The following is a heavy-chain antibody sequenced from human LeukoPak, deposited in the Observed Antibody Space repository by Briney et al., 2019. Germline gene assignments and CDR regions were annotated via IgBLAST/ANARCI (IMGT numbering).Heavy chain of an antibody. CDR1: GGSISSYY. V-gene: IGHV4-59*08. CDR3: ARHGYGDYRANWFDP. D-gene: IGHD4-17*01. Sequence: PSETLSLTCTVSGGSISSYYWSWIRQPPGKGVEWIGYIYYSGSTNYNPSLKSRVTISVDTSKNQFSLKLSSVTAADTAVYYCARHGYGDYRANWFDPWGQGTLVTVSS. CDR2: IYYSGST. J-gene: IGHJ5*02.